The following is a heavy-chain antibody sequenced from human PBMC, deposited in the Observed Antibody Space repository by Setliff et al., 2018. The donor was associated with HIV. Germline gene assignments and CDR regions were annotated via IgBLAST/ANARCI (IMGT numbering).Heavy chain of an antibody. D-gene: IGHD2-15*01. J-gene: IGHJ1*01. CDR2: IYPGDSDT. CDR3: ATDVALACPFHH. V-gene: IGHV5-51*01. CDR1: GYRFTTYW. Sequence: GESLKISCKGGGYRFTTYWIGWVRQMPGKGLEWMGIIYPGDSDTRYSPSFQGQVTILADQSISTAYLQWSSLKASDTAMYYCATDVALACPFHHWGQGTLVTVSS.